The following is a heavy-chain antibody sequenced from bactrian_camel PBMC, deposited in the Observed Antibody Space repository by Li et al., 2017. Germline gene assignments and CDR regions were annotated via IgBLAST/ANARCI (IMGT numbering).Heavy chain of an antibody. CDR1: GSTFSSYY. Sequence: QLVEFGGGLVQPGGSLKLSCSASGSTFSSYYLSWVRQVPGKGLEWIARIEGGATTTYVADSVKGRATISRDTAQNTLSLLMTSLKTEDTAVYYCATDLFQEWNYWGQGTQVTVS. J-gene: IGHJ4*01. D-gene: IGHD2*01. V-gene: IGHV3-2*01. CDR2: IEGGATTT. CDR3: ATDLFQEWNY.